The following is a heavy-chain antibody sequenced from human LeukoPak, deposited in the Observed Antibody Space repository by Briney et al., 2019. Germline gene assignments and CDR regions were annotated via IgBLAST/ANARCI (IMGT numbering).Heavy chain of an antibody. CDR1: GGSISSGDYY. J-gene: IGHJ2*01. CDR2: IYYSGST. D-gene: IGHD2-21*02. V-gene: IGHV4-30-4*01. CDR3: ARDLAYCGGDCYSTHYWYFDL. Sequence: PSETLSLTCTVSGGSISSGDYYWSWLRQPPGKGLEWIGYIYYSGSTYYNPSLKSRFTISVDTSKNQFSLKLSSVTAADTAVYYCARDLAYCGGDCYSTHYWYFDLWGRGTLVTVSS.